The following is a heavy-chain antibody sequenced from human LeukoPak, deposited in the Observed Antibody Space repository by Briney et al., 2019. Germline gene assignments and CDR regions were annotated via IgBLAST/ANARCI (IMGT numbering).Heavy chain of an antibody. Sequence: GASLEISCQGSGFFFTSYWIAWVRQMPGKGLEWMGIIYPGDSDTRYSPSFQGQVTMSADKSISTAYLQWSSLKASDTAMYYCARSYGSGSYGGAFDIWGQGTVVTVSS. CDR1: GFFFTSYW. V-gene: IGHV5-51*01. CDR2: IYPGDSDT. CDR3: ARSYGSGSYGGAFDI. J-gene: IGHJ3*02. D-gene: IGHD3-10*01.